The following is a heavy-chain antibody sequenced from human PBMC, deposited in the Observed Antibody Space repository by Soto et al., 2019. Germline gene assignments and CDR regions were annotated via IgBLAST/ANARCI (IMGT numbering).Heavy chain of an antibody. V-gene: IGHV3-30*18. CDR1: GFTFSSYG. CDR2: ISYDGSNK. J-gene: IGHJ1*01. D-gene: IGHD6-6*01. Sequence: GGSLRLSCAASGFTFSSYGMHWVRQAPGKGLEWVAVISYDGSNKYYADSVKGRFTISRDNSKNTLYLQMNSLRAEDTAVYYCAKDLPLRIAARPGYFQHSGPGTLLTVS. CDR3: AKDLPLRIAARPGYFQH.